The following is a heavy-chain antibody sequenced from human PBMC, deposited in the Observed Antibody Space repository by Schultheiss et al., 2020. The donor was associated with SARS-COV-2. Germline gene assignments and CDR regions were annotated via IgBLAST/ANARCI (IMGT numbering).Heavy chain of an antibody. J-gene: IGHJ3*02. CDR2: INHSGST. D-gene: IGHD3/OR15-3a*01. CDR3: ARGGLVELGAFDI. CDR1: GGSFSGYY. Sequence: SETLSLTCAVYGGSFSGYYWSWIRQPPGKGLEWIGEINHSGSTNYNPSLKSRVTISVDTSKNQFSLKLTSVTAADTAVYYCARGGLVELGAFDIWGQGTMVTVSS. V-gene: IGHV4-34*01.